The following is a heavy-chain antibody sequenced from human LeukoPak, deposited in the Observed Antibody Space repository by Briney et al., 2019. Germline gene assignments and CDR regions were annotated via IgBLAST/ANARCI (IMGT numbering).Heavy chain of an antibody. D-gene: IGHD6-19*01. Sequence: PSGTLSLTCAVSGGSISSSNWWSWVRQPPGKGLEWIGEIYHSGSTNYNPSLKSRVTISVDTSKNQFSLKLTSVTASDTAVYYCAGTGQWLAFDYWGQGTLVTVSS. CDR3: AGTGQWLAFDY. J-gene: IGHJ4*02. V-gene: IGHV4-4*02. CDR2: IYHSGST. CDR1: GGSISSSNW.